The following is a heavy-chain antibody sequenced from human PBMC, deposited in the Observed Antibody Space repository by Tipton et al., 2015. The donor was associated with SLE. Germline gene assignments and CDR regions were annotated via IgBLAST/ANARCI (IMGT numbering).Heavy chain of an antibody. V-gene: IGHV4-59*01. D-gene: IGHD3-16*01. CDR2: IYGSGST. CDR3: ARVRRGGAMGIFDY. Sequence: LRLSCTVSGGSISGYYCTWIRQPPGKGLEWIGYIYGSGSTNYNPSLKSRLIISVDTSKNQFSLKLSSVTAADTAVYYCARVRRGGAMGIFDYWGQGALVTVPS. CDR1: GGSISGYY. J-gene: IGHJ4*02.